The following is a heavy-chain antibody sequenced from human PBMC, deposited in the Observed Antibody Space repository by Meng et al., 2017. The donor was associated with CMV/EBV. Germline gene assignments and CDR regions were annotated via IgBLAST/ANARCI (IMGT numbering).Heavy chain of an antibody. D-gene: IGHD5-18*01. CDR1: YY. CDR3: ARDPQQLLLYKAAVSPLYYFDY. Sequence: YYMHWVRQAPGQGLEWMGWINPNSGGTNYAQKVQGRGTMTRDTSISTGYMELSRLRTDDKAGYYCARDPQQLLLYKAAVSPLYYFDYWGQGTLVTVSS. V-gene: IGHV1-2*02. J-gene: IGHJ4*02. CDR2: INPNSGGT.